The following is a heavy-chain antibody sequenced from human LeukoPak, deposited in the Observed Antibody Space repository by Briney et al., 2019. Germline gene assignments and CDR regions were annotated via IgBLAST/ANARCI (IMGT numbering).Heavy chain of an antibody. J-gene: IGHJ4*02. CDR3: AKSVVSGNPTPDY. D-gene: IGHD3-10*01. Sequence: LPGRSLRLSTAASGFTFCNNGMHWLRQAPGKGLEWVAVISYDGSNKYYADSVKGRFTISRHNSKNTLYLQMNSLRAEDTAVYYFAKSVVSGNPTPDYGGQGTLVTVSS. V-gene: IGHV3-30*18. CDR1: GFTFCNNG. CDR2: ISYDGSNK.